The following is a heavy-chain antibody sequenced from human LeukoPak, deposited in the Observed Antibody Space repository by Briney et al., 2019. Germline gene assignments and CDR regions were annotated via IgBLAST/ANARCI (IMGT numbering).Heavy chain of an antibody. V-gene: IGHV1-18*01. J-gene: IGHJ5*02. D-gene: IGHD3-10*01. CDR1: GYTLTNYG. CDR3: ARDDKGSWFDP. CDR2: INTYIGNT. Sequence: ASVKVSCKASGYTLTNYGISWVRQAHGQGLEWMGWINTYIGNTNYAQKLQGRVTMTTDTSTSTAYMELRSLRSDDAAVYYCARDDKGSWFDPWGQGTLVTVSS.